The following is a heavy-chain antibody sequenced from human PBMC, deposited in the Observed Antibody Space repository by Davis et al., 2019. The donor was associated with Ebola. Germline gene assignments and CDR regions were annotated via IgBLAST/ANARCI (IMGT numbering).Heavy chain of an antibody. CDR2: IISKSDGGTT. CDR1: GFTFSNTW. Sequence: PGGSLRLSCAASGFTFSNTWMTWVRQAPGKGLEWVGLIISKSDGGTTAYAAPVKGRFSIIRDDSKNTLYLQINSLKTEDTAVYFCTTDLSGNSRAIDYWGQGTLVTVSS. D-gene: IGHD1-26*01. CDR3: TTDLSGNSRAIDY. V-gene: IGHV3-15*01. J-gene: IGHJ4*02.